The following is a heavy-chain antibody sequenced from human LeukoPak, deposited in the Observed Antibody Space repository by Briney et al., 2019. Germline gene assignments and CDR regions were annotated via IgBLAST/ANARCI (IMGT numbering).Heavy chain of an antibody. CDR1: GGSISSGDYY. CDR2: IYYSGST. Sequence: SETLSLTCTVSGGSISSGDYYWSWIRQPPGKGLEWIGYIYYSGSTYYNPSLKGRVTISIDTSKNQFSLKLSSVTAADTAVYYCARQTPGITMIVVAVDGAFDIWGQGTMVTVSS. CDR3: ARQTPGITMIVVAVDGAFDI. V-gene: IGHV4-30-4*01. J-gene: IGHJ3*02. D-gene: IGHD3-22*01.